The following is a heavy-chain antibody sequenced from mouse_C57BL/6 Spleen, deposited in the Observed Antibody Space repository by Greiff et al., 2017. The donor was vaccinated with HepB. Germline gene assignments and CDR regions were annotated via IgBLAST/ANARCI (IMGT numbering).Heavy chain of an antibody. D-gene: IGHD1-1*01. Sequence: VQLQQSGPELVKPGASVKISCKASGYAFSSSWMNWVKQRPGKGLEWIGRIYPGDGDTNYNGKFKGKATLTADKSSSTAYMQLSSLTSEDSAVYFCTREGSYYGSSYDYAMDYWGQGTSVTVSS. CDR2: IYPGDGDT. V-gene: IGHV1-82*01. J-gene: IGHJ4*01. CDR1: GYAFSSSW. CDR3: TREGSYYGSSYDYAMDY.